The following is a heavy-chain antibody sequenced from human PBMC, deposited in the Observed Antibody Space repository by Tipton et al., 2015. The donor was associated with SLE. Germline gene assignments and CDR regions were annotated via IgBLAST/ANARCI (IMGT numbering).Heavy chain of an antibody. D-gene: IGHD6-25*01. CDR1: GFTSSSYW. CDR3: ARGDSSSGDY. Sequence: SLRLPCAASGFTSSSYWMTWVRQAPGKGLEWVANIKQDGSEKYYVDSVKGRFTISRDNAHNSLYLQMNNLRVEDTAVYYCARGDSSSGDYWGQGTLVTVSS. V-gene: IGHV3-7*04. J-gene: IGHJ4*02. CDR2: IKQDGSEK.